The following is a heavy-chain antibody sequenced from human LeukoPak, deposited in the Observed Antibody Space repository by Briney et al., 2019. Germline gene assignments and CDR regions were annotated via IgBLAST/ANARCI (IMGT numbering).Heavy chain of an antibody. J-gene: IGHJ6*02. V-gene: IGHV4-30-4*01. CDR3: ARDRRYCCSTSCQQYNYYGMDV. CDR2: IYYSGST. D-gene: IGHD2-2*01. CDR1: VGSISSGDDY. Sequence: SQTLSLTCTVSVGSISSGDDYGRWIRQPPGKGLEWIGYIYYSGSTYYNPSLKSRVTISVDTSKNQFSLKLSSVPAADTVLYFCARDRRYCCSTSCQQYNYYGMDVWGQGTTVTVSS.